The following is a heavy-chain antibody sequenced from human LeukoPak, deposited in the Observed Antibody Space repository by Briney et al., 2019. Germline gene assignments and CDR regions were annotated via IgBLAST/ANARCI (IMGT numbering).Heavy chain of an antibody. D-gene: IGHD3-10*02. V-gene: IGHV3-23*01. J-gene: IGHJ6*04. CDR1: GFTFNSYA. Sequence: GGSLRLSCAASGFTFNSYAMSWVRQAPGKGLEWVSSISGSGDKTYYADSVKGRLTISRDNSKNTLYLQMNSLRAEDTAVYYCAELGITMIGGVWGKGTTVTVSS. CDR3: AELGITMIGGV. CDR2: ISGSGDKT.